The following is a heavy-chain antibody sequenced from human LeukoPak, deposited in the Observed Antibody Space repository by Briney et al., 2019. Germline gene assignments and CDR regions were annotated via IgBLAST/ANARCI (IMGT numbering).Heavy chain of an antibody. CDR1: GFTFSSYD. CDR2: IGTAGDT. D-gene: IGHD6-19*01. Sequence: GGSLRLSCAASGFTFSSYDMHWVRQATGKGLEWVSAIGTAGDTYYPGSVKGRFTISRENAKNSLYLQMNSLRAGDTAVYYCARELIAVAGTHYYYYGMDVWGQGTTVTVSS. V-gene: IGHV3-13*01. CDR3: ARELIAVAGTHYYYYGMDV. J-gene: IGHJ6*02.